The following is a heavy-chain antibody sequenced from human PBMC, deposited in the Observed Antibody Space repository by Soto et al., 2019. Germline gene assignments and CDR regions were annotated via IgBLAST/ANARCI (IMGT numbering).Heavy chain of an antibody. CDR2: ISGSGGST. Sequence: PVGSLRLSCAASGFTFSSYAMSWVRQAPGKGLEWVSAISGSGGSTYYADSVKGRFTISRDNSKNTLYLQMNSLRAEDTAVYYCAKGGGSTMIVVVITFFDYWGQGTLVTVSS. CDR1: GFTFSSYA. J-gene: IGHJ4*02. V-gene: IGHV3-23*01. D-gene: IGHD3-22*01. CDR3: AKGGGSTMIVVVITFFDY.